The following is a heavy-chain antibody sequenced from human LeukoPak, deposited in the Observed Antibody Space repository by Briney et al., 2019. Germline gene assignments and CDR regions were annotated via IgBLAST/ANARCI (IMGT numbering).Heavy chain of an antibody. Sequence: PSETLSLTCTVSDGSISSYYWSWIRQPPGKGLEWIGYIYYSGSTNYNPSLKSRVTISVDTSKNQFSLKLSSVTAADTAVYYCATYYSYEDYFDYWGQGTLVSVSS. CDR3: ATYYSYEDYFDY. J-gene: IGHJ4*02. CDR2: IYYSGST. D-gene: IGHD5-18*01. V-gene: IGHV4-59*01. CDR1: DGSISSYY.